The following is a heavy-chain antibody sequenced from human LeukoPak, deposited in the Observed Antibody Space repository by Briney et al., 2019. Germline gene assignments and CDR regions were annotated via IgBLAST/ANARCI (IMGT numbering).Heavy chain of an antibody. V-gene: IGHV1-69*04. CDR3: ARDRVTGTPTGADY. Sequence: ASVKVSGKASGGTFSSYAISWVRQAPGQGLEWMGRIIPILGIANYAQKFQGRVTITADKSTSTAYMELSSLRSEGTAVYYCARDRVTGTPTGADYWGQGTLVTVSS. D-gene: IGHD1-7*01. CDR1: GGTFSSYA. J-gene: IGHJ4*02. CDR2: IIPILGIA.